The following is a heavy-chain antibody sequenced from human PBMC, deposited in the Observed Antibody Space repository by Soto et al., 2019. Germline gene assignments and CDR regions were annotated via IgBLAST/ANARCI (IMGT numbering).Heavy chain of an antibody. V-gene: IGHV3-9*01. CDR2: ISWNSGSI. J-gene: IGHJ6*02. CDR3: AKDTRYYGMDV. CDR1: GFTFDDYA. Sequence: EVQLVESGGGLVQPGRSLRLSCAASGFTFDDYAMHWVRQAPGKGLEWVSGISWNSGSIGYADSVKGRFTIYRDNAKNSLYLQMNSLRAEDTALYYCAKDTRYYGMDVWGQGTTVTVSS.